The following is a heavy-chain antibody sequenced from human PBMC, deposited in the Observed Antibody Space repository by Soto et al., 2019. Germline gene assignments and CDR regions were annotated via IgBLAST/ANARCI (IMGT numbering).Heavy chain of an antibody. CDR3: ARGHDTAMVSYYYYGMDV. V-gene: IGHV1-2*02. J-gene: IGHJ6*02. CDR2: INPNSGGT. D-gene: IGHD5-18*01. CDR1: GYTFTGYY. Sequence: ASVKVSCKASGYTFTGYYMHWVRQAPGQGLVWMGWINPNSGGTNYAQKFQGRVTMTRDTSISTAYMELSRLRSDDTAVYYCARGHDTAMVSYYYYGMDVWGQGTTVTVSS.